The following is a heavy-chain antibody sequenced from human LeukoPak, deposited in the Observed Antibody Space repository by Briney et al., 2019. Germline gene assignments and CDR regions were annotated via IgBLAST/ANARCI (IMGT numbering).Heavy chain of an antibody. CDR2: FYSGGTT. Sequence: GGSLRLSCAASGFNVRSRYMSWVRQAPGKGLECVSVFYSGGTTAYADSVKGRFTVSIDNSNNTLYLQMNSLRAEDTAVYYCARVSFGPASEWFDPWGQGTLVTVSS. CDR1: GFNVRSRY. D-gene: IGHD3/OR15-3a*01. CDR3: ARVSFGPASEWFDP. V-gene: IGHV3-53*01. J-gene: IGHJ5*02.